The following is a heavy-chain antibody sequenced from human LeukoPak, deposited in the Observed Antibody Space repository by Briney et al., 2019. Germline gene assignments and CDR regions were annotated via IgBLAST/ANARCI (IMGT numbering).Heavy chain of an antibody. J-gene: IGHJ4*02. D-gene: IGHD1-26*01. V-gene: IGHV3-7*01. CDR2: IKQDGTEI. Sequence: GGSLRLSCAASGFTLSSHWMSWVRQAPGKGPEWVANIKQDGTEIYYVDSVKGRFTISRDNAKNSLYLQMNSLRDEDTALYYCARDKVVGATFFDYWGQGTLVTVSS. CDR1: GFTLSSHW. CDR3: ARDKVVGATFFDY.